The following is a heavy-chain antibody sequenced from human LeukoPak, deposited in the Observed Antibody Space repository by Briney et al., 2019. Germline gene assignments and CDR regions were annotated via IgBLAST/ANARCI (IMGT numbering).Heavy chain of an antibody. CDR3: AGGGGYLIDY. Sequence: GESLRLSCTAPGFTFSSYWMNWVRQVPGQELEWVAIIKSDGTEEHYLDSVKGRFTISRDNANNLLFLQMNNLRAEDTAVYYCAGGGGYLIDYWGQGTLVTVSS. J-gene: IGHJ4*02. V-gene: IGHV3-7*01. CDR1: GFTFSSYW. CDR2: IKSDGTEE. D-gene: IGHD3-22*01.